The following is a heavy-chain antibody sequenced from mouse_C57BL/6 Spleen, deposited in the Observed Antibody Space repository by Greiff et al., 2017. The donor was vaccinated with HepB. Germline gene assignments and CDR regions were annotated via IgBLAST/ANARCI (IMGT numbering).Heavy chain of an antibody. V-gene: IGHV3-6*01. CDR2: ISYDGSN. D-gene: IGHD2-5*01. CDR1: GYSITSGYY. CDR3: ARENSNYGDYYAMDY. J-gene: IGHJ4*01. Sequence: EVQLVESGPGLVKPSQSLSLTCSVTGYSITSGYYWNWIRQFPGNKLEWMGYISYDGSNNYNPSLKNRISITRDTSKNQFFLKLNSVTTEDTATYYCARENSNYGDYYAMDYWGQGTSVTVSS.